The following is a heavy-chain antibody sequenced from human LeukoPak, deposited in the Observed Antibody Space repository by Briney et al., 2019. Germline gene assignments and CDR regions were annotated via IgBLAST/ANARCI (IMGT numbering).Heavy chain of an antibody. V-gene: IGHV3-49*03. J-gene: IGHJ2*01. D-gene: IGHD6-19*01. CDR2: IRSKAYGGTT. CDR3: ARDGGVAVAGNWYFDL. Sequence: GGSLRLSCTASGFTFGDYAMSWFRQAPGKGLEWVGFIRSKAYGGTTEYAASVKGRFTISRDDSKSIAYLQMNSLKTEDTAVYYCARDGGVAVAGNWYFDLWGRGTLVTVSS. CDR1: GFTFGDYA.